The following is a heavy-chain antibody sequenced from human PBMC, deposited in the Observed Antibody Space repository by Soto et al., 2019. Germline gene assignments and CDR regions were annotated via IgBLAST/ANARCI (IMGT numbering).Heavy chain of an antibody. D-gene: IGHD1-26*01. CDR1: GFTFSSYA. Sequence: EVQLLESGGGLVQPGGSLRLSCAASGFTFSSYAMRWVRQAPGKGLEWVSTISGSGGSTYYADSVKGRFTISRDNSKNTLYLQMNRLRAEDTAVYYCARRGSGNYYDYWGQGTLVTVSS. J-gene: IGHJ4*02. V-gene: IGHV3-23*01. CDR3: ARRGSGNYYDY. CDR2: ISGSGGST.